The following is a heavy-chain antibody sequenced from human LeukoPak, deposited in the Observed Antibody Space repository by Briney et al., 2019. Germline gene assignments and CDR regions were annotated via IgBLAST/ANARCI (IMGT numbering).Heavy chain of an antibody. CDR2: INPGSGGT. CDR1: GYTFTSYF. D-gene: IGHD5-18*01. J-gene: IGHJ4*02. CDR3: VTDHTAMGTGLDY. Sequence: ASVKVSCKASGYTFTSYFMHWVRQAPGQGLEWMGAINPGSGGTIYAQKLQDRVTMTRDTSTSTVYMELSSLRSEDTAIYFCVTDHTAMGTGLDYWGQGTLVTVSP. V-gene: IGHV1-46*04.